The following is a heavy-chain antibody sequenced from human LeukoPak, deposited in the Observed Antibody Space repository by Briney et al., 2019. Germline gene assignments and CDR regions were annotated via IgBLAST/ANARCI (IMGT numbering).Heavy chain of an antibody. Sequence: GASVKVSCKASGYTFTSYDINWVRQATGQGLEWMGWINPNSGGTNYAQKFQGRVTMTRDTSISTAYMELSRLRSDDTAVYYCASSSGYRNWFDPWGQGTLVTVSS. CDR3: ASSSGYRNWFDP. V-gene: IGHV1-2*02. CDR2: INPNSGGT. CDR1: GYTFTSYD. D-gene: IGHD3-22*01. J-gene: IGHJ5*02.